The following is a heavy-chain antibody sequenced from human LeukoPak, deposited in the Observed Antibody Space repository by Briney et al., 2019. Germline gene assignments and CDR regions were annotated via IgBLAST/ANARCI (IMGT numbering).Heavy chain of an antibody. V-gene: IGHV3-13*01. CDR3: ARWRDTAMEGYGMDV. J-gene: IGHJ6*02. D-gene: IGHD5-18*01. CDR2: IGTAGDT. CDR1: AFTFSSYD. Sequence: GGSLRLSWAASAFTFSSYDMHWVRQATGKGLEWVSAIGTAGDTYYPGSVKGRFTISRENAKNSLYLQMNSLRAGDTAVYYCARWRDTAMEGYGMDVWGQGTTVTVSS.